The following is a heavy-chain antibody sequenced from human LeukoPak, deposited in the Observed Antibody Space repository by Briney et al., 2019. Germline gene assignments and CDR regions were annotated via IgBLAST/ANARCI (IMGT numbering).Heavy chain of an antibody. CDR2: ISAYNGNT. V-gene: IGHV1-18*01. D-gene: IGHD3-10*01. CDR3: ARVPRGSDDAFDI. J-gene: IGHJ3*02. Sequence: ASVKVSCKASGYTFSSYGISWVRQAPGHGLEWKGRISAYNGNTNYAQKLQRRVTMTTDTSTSTAYMELRSLRSDDTAVYYCARVPRGSDDAFDIWGQGTMVTVSS. CDR1: GYTFSSYG.